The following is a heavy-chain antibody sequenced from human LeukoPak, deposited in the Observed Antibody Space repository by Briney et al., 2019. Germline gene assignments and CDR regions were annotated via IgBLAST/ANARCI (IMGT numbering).Heavy chain of an antibody. CDR1: GFTFSSYA. Sequence: GGSLRLSCAASGFTFSSYAMSWVRQAPGKGLEWVSAISGSGGSTYYADSVKGRFTISRDNSKNTLYLQMNSLRAEDTAVYYCAKDRSWGMYGSGYLDYWGQGTLVTVSS. V-gene: IGHV3-23*01. J-gene: IGHJ4*02. CDR2: ISGSGGST. D-gene: IGHD3-10*01. CDR3: AKDRSWGMYGSGYLDY.